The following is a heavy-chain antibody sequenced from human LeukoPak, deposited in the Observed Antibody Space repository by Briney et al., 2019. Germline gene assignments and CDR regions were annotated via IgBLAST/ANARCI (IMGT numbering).Heavy chain of an antibody. CDR2: INHSGST. J-gene: IGHJ4*02. CDR1: GGSFSGYY. Sequence: SETLSLTCAVYGGSFSGYYWSWIRLPPGKGLEWIGEINHSGSTNYNPSLKSRVTISVDTSKNQFSLKLSSVTAADTAVYYCAGVWIAVDYWGQGTLVTVSS. D-gene: IGHD2-2*03. CDR3: AGVWIAVDY. V-gene: IGHV4-34*01.